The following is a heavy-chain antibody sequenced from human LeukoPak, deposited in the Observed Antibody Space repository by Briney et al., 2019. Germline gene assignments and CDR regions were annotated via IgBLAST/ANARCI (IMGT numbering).Heavy chain of an antibody. D-gene: IGHD2-8*01. CDR2: INPSGGGT. Sequence: ASVTVSCTASGYSLTTYYMHWVRQAPGQGLEWMAIINPSGGGTKYAQKFQGRVTMTRDTPTNTVYMELSSLRTEDTAVYYCASVYLYGMDVWGQGTTVTVSS. CDR3: ASVYLYGMDV. V-gene: IGHV1-46*01. J-gene: IGHJ6*02. CDR1: GYSLTTYY.